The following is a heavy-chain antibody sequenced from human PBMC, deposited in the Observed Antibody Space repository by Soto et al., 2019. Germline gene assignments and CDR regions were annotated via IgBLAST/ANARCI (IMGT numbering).Heavy chain of an antibody. CDR1: GFTVSSSY. D-gene: IGHD4-17*01. V-gene: IGHV3-53*04. Sequence: EVQLVESGGGLVQPGGSLRLSCAASGFTVSSSYMSWVRQAPGKGLEWVSVIYSGGSTYYADSVKGRFIISRHNSKNTLYLQMNSLRAEDTAVYYCARVNTVTTLGIDYWGQGTLVTVSS. CDR2: IYSGGST. CDR3: ARVNTVTTLGIDY. J-gene: IGHJ4*02.